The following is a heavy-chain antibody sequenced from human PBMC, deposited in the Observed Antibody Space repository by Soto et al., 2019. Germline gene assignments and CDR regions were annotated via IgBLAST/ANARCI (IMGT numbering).Heavy chain of an antibody. Sequence: SETLSLTCAVYGGSLRAYNWSWVRQPPGKGLEWIGEINHSGSTNYNPSLKSRVTISVDTSKNQFSLKLSSVTAADTAVYYCATDGRTGYSSGWYRNAFDIWGQGTMVTVSS. CDR3: ATDGRTGYSSGWYRNAFDI. V-gene: IGHV4-34*01. D-gene: IGHD6-19*01. CDR1: GGSLRAYN. J-gene: IGHJ3*02. CDR2: INHSGST.